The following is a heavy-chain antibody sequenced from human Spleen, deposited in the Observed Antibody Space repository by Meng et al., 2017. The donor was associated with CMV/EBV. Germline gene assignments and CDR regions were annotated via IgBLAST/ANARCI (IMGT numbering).Heavy chain of an antibody. CDR1: GYTFTSYY. J-gene: IGHJ5*02. D-gene: IGHD1-26*01. CDR2: INPSDGST. CDR3: AREVGATTGGNWFDP. V-gene: IGHV1-46*01. Sequence: SGYTFTSYYMHWVRQAPGQGLEWMGIINPSDGSTSYAQKFQGRVTMTRDTSTSTVYMELSSLRSEDTAVYYCAREVGATTGGNWFDPWGQGTLVTVSS.